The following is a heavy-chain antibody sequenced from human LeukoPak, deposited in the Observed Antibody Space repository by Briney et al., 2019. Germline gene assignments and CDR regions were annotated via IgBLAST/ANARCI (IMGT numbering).Heavy chain of an antibody. J-gene: IGHJ4*02. CDR2: ISYDGGNK. D-gene: IGHD6-13*01. V-gene: IGHV3-30*06. Sequence: GGSLRLSCAASGFTFSSYGMHWVRQAPGKGLEWVAAISYDGGNKFYADSVKGRFTISRDNSRHTLYLQMNSLTPEDTSLYYCASNPGVAAAGNDYWGQGTLVTVSS. CDR1: GFTFSSYG. CDR3: ASNPGVAAAGNDY.